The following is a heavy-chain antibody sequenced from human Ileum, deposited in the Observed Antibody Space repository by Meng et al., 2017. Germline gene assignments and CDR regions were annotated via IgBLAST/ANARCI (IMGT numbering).Heavy chain of an antibody. CDR3: VRHGGKYFDS. Sequence: QVHLQQSAPGLVEPSGTLSLTSAVSGASFSSGYWWSWVRQPPGKGLEWIGQIYLAGSPNYNPSLESRVTISVDKSKNQFSLRLTSVTAADTAIFYCVRHGGKYFDSWGQGTLVTVSS. J-gene: IGHJ4*02. CDR2: IYLAGSP. D-gene: IGHD2-15*01. CDR1: GASFSSGYW. V-gene: IGHV4-4*02.